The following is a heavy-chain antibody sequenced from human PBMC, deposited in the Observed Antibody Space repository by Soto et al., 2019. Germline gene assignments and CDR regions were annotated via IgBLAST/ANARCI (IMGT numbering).Heavy chain of an antibody. CDR3: AREGPGIRTWYVDS. CDR2: ISTSSSYR. CDR1: GFTFSDYY. J-gene: IGHJ4*02. V-gene: IGHV3-11*05. Sequence: QVQLVESGGGLVKPGGSLRLSCAASGFTFSDYYMSWIRQAPGKGLEWLSYISTSSSYRNYADSVKGRFTISRDNAKNSLYLQMNRLRVEDTAVYYCAREGPGIRTWYVDSWGQGTLVTVSS.